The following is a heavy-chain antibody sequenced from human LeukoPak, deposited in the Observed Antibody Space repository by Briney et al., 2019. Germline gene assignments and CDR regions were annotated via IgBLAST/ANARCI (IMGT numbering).Heavy chain of an antibody. Sequence: PSGTLSLTCAVYGGSFSGYYWSWIRQPPGKGLEWIGEINHSGSTNYNPSLKSRVTISVDTSKNQFSLKLSSVTAADTAVYYCARGEPYYYDSSGVNLFDYWGQGTLVTVSS. CDR1: GGSFSGYY. J-gene: IGHJ4*02. CDR3: ARGEPYYYDSSGVNLFDY. V-gene: IGHV4-34*01. D-gene: IGHD3-22*01. CDR2: INHSGST.